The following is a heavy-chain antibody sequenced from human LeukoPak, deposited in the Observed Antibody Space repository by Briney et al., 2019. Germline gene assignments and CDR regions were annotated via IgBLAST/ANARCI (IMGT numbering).Heavy chain of an antibody. CDR1: GASISSYY. D-gene: IGHD1-26*01. V-gene: IGHV4-59*01. CDR2: IYYSAST. Sequence: PSETLSLTCTVSGASISSYYWSWIRQPPGKGLEWNGYIYYSASTNYNPYLKSRVTISVDTSKNQFSLKLSSVTAADTAVYYCARGDGGSQGNYWGQGTLVTVST. J-gene: IGHJ4*02. CDR3: ARGDGGSQGNY.